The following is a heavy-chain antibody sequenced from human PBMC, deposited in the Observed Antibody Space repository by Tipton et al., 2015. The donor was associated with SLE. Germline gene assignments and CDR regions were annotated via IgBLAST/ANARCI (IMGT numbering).Heavy chain of an antibody. J-gene: IGHJ6*03. D-gene: IGHD3-10*01. CDR1: GGSISSSSYY. CDR2: IYTSGST. V-gene: IGHV4-61*02. Sequence: TLSLTCTVSGGSISSSSYYWGWIRQPPGKGLEWIGRIYTSGSTNYNPSLKSRVTISVDTSKNQFSLKLSSVTAADTAVYYCARESSGYMDVWGKGTTVTVSS. CDR3: ARESSGYMDV.